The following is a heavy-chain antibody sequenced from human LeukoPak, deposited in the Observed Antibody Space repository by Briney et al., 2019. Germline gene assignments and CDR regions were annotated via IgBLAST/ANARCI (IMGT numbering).Heavy chain of an antibody. D-gene: IGHD3-10*01. CDR1: GFTFSNYA. V-gene: IGHV3-23*01. J-gene: IGHJ3*02. CDR3: VQDQNPGSGSYPDAFDI. Sequence: AGGSLRLSCAASGFTFSNYAMTWVRQAPGIGLQWVSVISGSGGYTYYADSVKGRFTISRDNSKNTLFLQMNSLRAEDTAVYHCVQDQNPGSGSYPDAFDIWGQGTVVTVSS. CDR2: ISGSGGYT.